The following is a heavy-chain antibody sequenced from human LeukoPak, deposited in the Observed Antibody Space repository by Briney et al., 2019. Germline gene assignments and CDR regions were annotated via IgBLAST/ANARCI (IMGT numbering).Heavy chain of an antibody. CDR2: INHSGST. V-gene: IGHV4-34*01. CDR3: ASTYYDFWSSPNYFDY. J-gene: IGHJ4*02. Sequence: SETLSLTCAVYGGSFSGYYWSWIRQPPGKGLEWIGKINHSGSTNYNPSLKSRVTISVDTSKNQFSLKLSSVTAADTAVYYCASTYYDFWSSPNYFDYWGQGTLVTVSS. CDR1: GGSFSGYY. D-gene: IGHD3-3*01.